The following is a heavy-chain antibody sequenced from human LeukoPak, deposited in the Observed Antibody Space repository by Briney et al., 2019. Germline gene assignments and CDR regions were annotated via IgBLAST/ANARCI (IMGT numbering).Heavy chain of an antibody. Sequence: GGSLRLSCAASGFTFSSYSMNWVRPAPGKGLELVSSISSSSSYIYYADSVKGRFTISRDNAKNSLYLQMNSLRAEDTAVYYCARAYSGYDYQGRPTNFDYWGQGTLVTVSS. CDR2: ISSSSSYI. CDR1: GFTFSSYS. V-gene: IGHV3-21*01. CDR3: ARAYSGYDYQGRPTNFDY. D-gene: IGHD5-12*01. J-gene: IGHJ4*02.